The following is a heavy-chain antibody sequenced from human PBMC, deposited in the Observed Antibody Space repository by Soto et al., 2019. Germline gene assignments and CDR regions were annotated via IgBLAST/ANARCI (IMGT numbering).Heavy chain of an antibody. CDR3: ARGGGFDSFDY. CDR2: INHLETT. Sequence: QLQLHMSGSGLVKPSQTLSLTCTVSGASITYGAYSWSWIRQTPGKGLEWIGYINHLETTFYNPSLESRLTLSIDRTKNQFSLNLESMSAAARAVYFCARGGGFDSFDYWGQGILVTVSS. D-gene: IGHD3-10*01. CDR1: GASITYGAYS. J-gene: IGHJ4*02. V-gene: IGHV4-30-2*01.